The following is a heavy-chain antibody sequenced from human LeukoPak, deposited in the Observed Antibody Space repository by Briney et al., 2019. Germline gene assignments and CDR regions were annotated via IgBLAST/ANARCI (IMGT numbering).Heavy chain of an antibody. CDR1: GFIFDVYA. CDR3: AKDYYDDSSGYLDY. CDR2: ISSNSGSI. Sequence: HPGRSLSLSCAASGFIFDVYAMHWVRQAPGKGLEWVSGISSNSGSIGNADSVKCRFTLSRDKATNSLCLQMNSLRAEDTALYYCAKDYYDDSSGYLDYWGQGTLVTVSS. D-gene: IGHD3-22*01. V-gene: IGHV3-9*01. J-gene: IGHJ4*02.